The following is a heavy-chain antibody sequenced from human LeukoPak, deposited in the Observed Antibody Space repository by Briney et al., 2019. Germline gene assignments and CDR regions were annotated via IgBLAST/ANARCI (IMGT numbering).Heavy chain of an antibody. Sequence: ASVKVSCKASGYIFTGYGITWVRQAPGQGLEWMGWISGHQGNTKYAQNFQGRVSMTIDTSTSTVYMDLWSLRSDATAIYFCARSDLGTIPAGPFNYWGQGTLVTVSS. CDR2: ISGHQGNT. V-gene: IGHV1-18*01. CDR1: GYIFTGYG. D-gene: IGHD5-24*01. J-gene: IGHJ4*02. CDR3: ARSDLGTIPAGPFNY.